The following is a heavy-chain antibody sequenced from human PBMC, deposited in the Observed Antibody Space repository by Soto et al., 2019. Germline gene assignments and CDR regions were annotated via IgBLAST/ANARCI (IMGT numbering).Heavy chain of an antibody. CDR3: ARDTLAPMYYYDSSGYSLDY. CDR1: GYTFTSYG. CDR2: ISAYNGNT. D-gene: IGHD3-22*01. Sequence: ASVKVYCKASGYTFTSYGISWVRQAPGQVLEWMGWISAYNGNTNYAQKLQGRVTMTTDTSTSTAYMELRSLRSDDTAVYYCARDTLAPMYYYDSSGYSLDYWGQGTLVTVSS. J-gene: IGHJ4*02. V-gene: IGHV1-18*01.